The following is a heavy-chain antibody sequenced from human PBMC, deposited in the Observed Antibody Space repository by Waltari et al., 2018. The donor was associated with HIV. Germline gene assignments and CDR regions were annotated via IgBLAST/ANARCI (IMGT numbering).Heavy chain of an antibody. CDR2: IHTDTGNT. V-gene: IGHV1-18*04. CDR1: GFSFTRYG. Sequence: QVRLVQSGAAVKQPGASVQLSCQASGFSFTRYGLRWVRQAPGQGLEWMGWIHTDTGNTDSAENFQGRVTMTRDTFTNTIYMELRTLKSDDSAIYFCVRDLSPMGKSGWYDSWGQGTVVTVSS. D-gene: IGHD6-19*01. CDR3: VRDLSPMGKSGWYDS. J-gene: IGHJ1*01.